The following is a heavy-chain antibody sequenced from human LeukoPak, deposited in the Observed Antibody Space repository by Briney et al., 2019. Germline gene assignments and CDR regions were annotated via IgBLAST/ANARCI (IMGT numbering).Heavy chain of an antibody. J-gene: IGHJ3*02. Sequence: SETLSLTCTVSGGSISSSSYYWGWIRQPPGKGLEWIGSIYYSGSTYYNPSLKSRVTISVDTSKNQFSLKLSSVTAADTAVYYCARPGDSSSWYLGAFDIWGQGTMVTVSS. CDR2: IYYSGST. V-gene: IGHV4-39*01. CDR3: ARPGDSSSWYLGAFDI. CDR1: GGSISSSSYY. D-gene: IGHD6-13*01.